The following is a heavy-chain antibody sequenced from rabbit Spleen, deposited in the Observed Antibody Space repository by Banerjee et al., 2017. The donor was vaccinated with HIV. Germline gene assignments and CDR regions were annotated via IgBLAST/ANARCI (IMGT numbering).Heavy chain of an antibody. CDR3: ARDTSSSFSSYGMDL. V-gene: IGHV1S40*01. CDR2: IDAGSRDNT. Sequence: QSLEESGGDLVKPGASLTLTCTASGFSFSSSYYMCWVRQAPGKGLEWIACIDAGSRDNTYYASWAKGRFTISKTSSTTVTLQMTSLTAADTATYFCARDTSSSFSSYGMDLWGPGTLVTVS. D-gene: IGHD1-1*01. J-gene: IGHJ6*01. CDR1: GFSFSSSYY.